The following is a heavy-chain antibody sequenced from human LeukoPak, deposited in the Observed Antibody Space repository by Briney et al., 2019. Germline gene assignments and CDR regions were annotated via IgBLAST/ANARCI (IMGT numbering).Heavy chain of an antibody. D-gene: IGHD3-22*01. J-gene: IGHJ6*03. Sequence: GGSLRLSCAASGFTFSSYGMHWVRQAPGKGLEWVAFIRYDGSNKYYADSVKGRFTISRDNSKNTLYLQMNSLRAEDTAVYYCAKWGLHSSGFYYYYYYMDVWGKGTTVTVTS. CDR2: IRYDGSNK. V-gene: IGHV3-30*02. CDR3: AKWGLHSSGFYYYYYYMDV. CDR1: GFTFSSYG.